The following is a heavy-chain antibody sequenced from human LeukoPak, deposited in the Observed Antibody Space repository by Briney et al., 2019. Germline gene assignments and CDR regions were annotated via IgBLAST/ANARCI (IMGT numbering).Heavy chain of an antibody. J-gene: IGHJ5*02. Sequence: GGSLRLSCAASGFTFSSYSMNWVRQAPGKGLEWVSYISSSSSTIYYADSVKGRFTISRDNAKNSLYLQMNSLRAEDTAVYYCARDQPVGYSYGYSPFDPWGQGTLVTVSS. D-gene: IGHD5-18*01. V-gene: IGHV3-48*01. CDR2: ISSSSSTI. CDR3: ARDQPVGYSYGYSPFDP. CDR1: GFTFSSYS.